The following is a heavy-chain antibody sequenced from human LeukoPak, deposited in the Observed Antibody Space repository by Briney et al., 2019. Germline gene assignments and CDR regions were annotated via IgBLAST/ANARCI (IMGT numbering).Heavy chain of an antibody. CDR2: TSGRGART. Sequence: GGPLRLPGAASGFTFRSYAMGGVGQAPGKGLDGVAATSGRGARTYYADSMNDRFTISRDNTTNTLYLQMNSLRAEDTAVYYCAKDLLVGATRAPFDYSGQGTLVTASS. CDR3: AKDLLVGATRAPFDY. V-gene: IGHV3-23*01. D-gene: IGHD1-26*01. J-gene: IGHJ4*02. CDR1: GFTFRSYA.